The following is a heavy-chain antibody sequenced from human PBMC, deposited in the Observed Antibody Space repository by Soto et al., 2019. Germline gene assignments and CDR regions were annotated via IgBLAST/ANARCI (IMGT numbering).Heavy chain of an antibody. Sequence: EVQLLESGGGLVQPGGSLRLSCAASGFTFISYVMSWVRQAPGKGLEWVSAISGSGGSTYYADSVKGRFTISRDNSKNTLYLQMNSLRAEDTAVYYCAKSGTAFYYFDYWGQGTLVTVSS. CDR1: GFTFISYV. CDR2: ISGSGGST. J-gene: IGHJ4*02. D-gene: IGHD5-18*01. V-gene: IGHV3-23*01. CDR3: AKSGTAFYYFDY.